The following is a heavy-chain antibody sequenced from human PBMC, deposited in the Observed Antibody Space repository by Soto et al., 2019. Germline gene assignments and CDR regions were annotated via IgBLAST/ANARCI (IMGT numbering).Heavy chain of an antibody. V-gene: IGHV3-9*01. CDR1: GFTFDDYA. J-gene: IGHJ4*02. CDR3: AKDMDYGGNRGSTFDY. D-gene: IGHD4-17*01. CDR2: ISWNSGSI. Sequence: EVQLVESVGGLVQPGRSLRLSCAASGFTFDDYAMHWVRQAPGKGLEWVSGISWNSGSIGYADSVKGRFTISRDNAKNSLYLQMNSLRAEDTALYYCAKDMDYGGNRGSTFDYWGQGTLVTVSS.